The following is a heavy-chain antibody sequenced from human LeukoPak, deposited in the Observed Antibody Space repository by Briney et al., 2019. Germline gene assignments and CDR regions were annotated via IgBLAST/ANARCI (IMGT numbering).Heavy chain of an antibody. V-gene: IGHV1-69*05. CDR2: IIPIFGTA. CDR1: GGTFSSYA. Sequence: GASVKVSCKASGGTFSSYAISWVRQAPGQGLEWMGGIIPIFGTANYAQKFQGRVTITTDESTSTACMELSSLRSEDTAVYYCVSGYDYNRYFQHWGQGTLVTVSS. D-gene: IGHD5-12*01. CDR3: VSGYDYNRYFQH. J-gene: IGHJ1*01.